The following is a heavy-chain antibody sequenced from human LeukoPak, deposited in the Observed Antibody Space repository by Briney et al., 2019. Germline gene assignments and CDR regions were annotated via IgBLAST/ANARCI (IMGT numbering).Heavy chain of an antibody. D-gene: IGHD6-19*01. J-gene: IGHJ4*02. CDR3: AREGPIAVAGYFDY. V-gene: IGHV3-43*02. CDR2: ITGDGGRT. CDR1: GFTFDDYA. Sequence: GGSLRLSCEASGFTFDDYAMHWVRQAPGKGLEWVSLITGDGGRTYFADSVKGRFTISRDNRKNSLYLQMNSLRTDDTALYYCAREGPIAVAGYFDYWGQATLATVSS.